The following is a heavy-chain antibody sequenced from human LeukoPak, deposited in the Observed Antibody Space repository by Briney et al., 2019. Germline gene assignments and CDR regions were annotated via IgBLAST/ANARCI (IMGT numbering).Heavy chain of an antibody. V-gene: IGHV3-23*01. Sequence: PGGSLRLSCAASGFTLSSYAMSWVRQAPGKGLEWVSAIIGSGSSTYYADSVKGRFTISRDNSKNTLFLQMNSLSAEDTAVYYCARHGYNYGFDYWGQGTLVTVSS. CDR2: IIGSGSST. CDR1: GFTLSSYA. J-gene: IGHJ4*02. D-gene: IGHD5-24*01. CDR3: ARHGYNYGFDY.